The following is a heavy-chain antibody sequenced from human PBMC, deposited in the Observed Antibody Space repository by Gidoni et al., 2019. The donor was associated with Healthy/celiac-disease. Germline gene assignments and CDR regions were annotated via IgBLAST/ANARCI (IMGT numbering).Heavy chain of an antibody. Sequence: QVQLVVAGGGGVQPGRSLRLSCAASGFIASSYAMYSVRQAQGQVLELVAVISYCGRYKDYSGSVKGRFTISRDKSKNTPYLQMNSLRAEYTAVYYFARDRVVVVPAAIPSRYYYCGMDVWGQGTTVTVSS. CDR2: ISYCGRYK. CDR3: ARDRVVVVPAAIPSRYYYCGMDV. J-gene: IGHJ6*02. V-gene: IGHV3-30*04. CDR1: GFIASSYA. D-gene: IGHD2-2*01.